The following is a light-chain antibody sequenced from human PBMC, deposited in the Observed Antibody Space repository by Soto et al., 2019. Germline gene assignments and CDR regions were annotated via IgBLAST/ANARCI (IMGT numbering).Light chain of an antibody. CDR3: QQRSNRSWT. CDR1: QNIGSY. V-gene: IGKV3-11*01. Sequence: EIVLTQSPATLSLSPGERATLSCRASQNIGSYLTWYQQKPGQAPRLLIYDASNTATGIPGRFSGSGSGTDFTLTISSLEPEDFAVYYCQQRSNRSWTFGQGPKVEIK. J-gene: IGKJ1*01. CDR2: DAS.